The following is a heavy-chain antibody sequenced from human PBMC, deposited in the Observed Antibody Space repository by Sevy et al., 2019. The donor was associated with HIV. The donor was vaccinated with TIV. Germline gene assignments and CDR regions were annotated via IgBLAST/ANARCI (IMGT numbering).Heavy chain of an antibody. CDR1: GFTFSDYY. Sequence: GGSLRLSCAASGFTFSDYYMSWIRQAPGKGLEWVSYISSGSSYTNYADSVKGRFTISRDNAKNSLYLQLHSLSDEDTAIYYCARDRRNYGGQYFDYWGQGTPVTVSS. V-gene: IGHV3-11*06. CDR3: ARDRRNYGGQYFDY. CDR2: ISSGSSYT. D-gene: IGHD4-17*01. J-gene: IGHJ4*02.